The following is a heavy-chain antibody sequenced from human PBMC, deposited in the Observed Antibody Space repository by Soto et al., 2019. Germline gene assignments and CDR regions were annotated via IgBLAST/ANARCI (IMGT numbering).Heavy chain of an antibody. CDR1: GYTFTSYD. Sequence: QVQLVQSGAEVKKPGASVKVSCKASGYTFTSYDINWVRQATEQGLEWMGWMNPNSGNTGYAQKFQGRVTMTRNTSISTAYMELSSLRSEDTAVYYCAVWDTLAVASYYYGMDVWGQGTTVTVSS. CDR2: MNPNSGNT. J-gene: IGHJ6*02. D-gene: IGHD6-19*01. CDR3: AVWDTLAVASYYYGMDV. V-gene: IGHV1-8*01.